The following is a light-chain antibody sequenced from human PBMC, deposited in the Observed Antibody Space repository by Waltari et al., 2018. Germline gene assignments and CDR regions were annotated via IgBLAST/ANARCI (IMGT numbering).Light chain of an antibody. CDR3: QQYGSSPFI. V-gene: IGKV3-20*01. J-gene: IGKJ3*01. CDR2: DAS. CDR1: QNIRSNC. Sequence: EIVLTQSPGTLSLSPGERATLSCRASQNIRSNCLAWYQQKPGQAPRPLIYDASTRATGIPDRFSCSGSVTDFTLTISRLEPEDFAVYYCQQYGSSPFIFGPGTKVDIK.